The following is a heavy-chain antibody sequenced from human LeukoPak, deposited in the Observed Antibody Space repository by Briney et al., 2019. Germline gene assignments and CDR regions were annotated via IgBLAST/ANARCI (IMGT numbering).Heavy chain of an antibody. V-gene: IGHV6-1*01. Sequence: SQTLSLTCAISGDSVSSNTAAWNWIRQSPSGGLEWLGRTYYRSKWYNDYAVSVKSRIIINPDTSKNQFSLQLNSVTPEDTAVYYCVRGRGSYGWFDPWGQGTLVTVSS. J-gene: IGHJ5*02. CDR3: VRGRGSYGWFDP. CDR1: GDSVSSNTAA. D-gene: IGHD3-10*01. CDR2: TYYRSKWYN.